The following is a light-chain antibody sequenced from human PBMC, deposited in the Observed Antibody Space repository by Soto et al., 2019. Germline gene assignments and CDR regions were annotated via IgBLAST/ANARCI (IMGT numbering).Light chain of an antibody. Sequence: EIVLTQSPGTRSLSPGERATLSCRASQSVSSSYLAWYQQKPGQAPRLLIYGASSRATVFPDRFNGRRSGTAFTPSLRSLQSEEFAVYYCQQYGSSPPSTVGRGTRLEIK. J-gene: IGKJ5*01. CDR1: QSVSSSY. V-gene: IGKV3-20*01. CDR3: QQYGSSPPST. CDR2: GAS.